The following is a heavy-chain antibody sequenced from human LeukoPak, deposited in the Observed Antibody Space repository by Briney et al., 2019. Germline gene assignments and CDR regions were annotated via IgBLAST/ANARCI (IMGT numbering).Heavy chain of an antibody. CDR3: ARVRPYGRQWLAAPNYVDY. CDR2: IYSGGST. D-gene: IGHD6-19*01. J-gene: IGHJ4*02. CDR1: GFTVSSNY. V-gene: IGHV3-53*01. Sequence: GGSLRLSCAASGFTVSSNYMSWVRQAPGKGLEWVSVIYSGGSTYYADSVKGRFTISRDNSKNTLYLQMNSLRAEDTAVYYCARVRPYGRQWLAAPNYVDYWGQGTLVTVSP.